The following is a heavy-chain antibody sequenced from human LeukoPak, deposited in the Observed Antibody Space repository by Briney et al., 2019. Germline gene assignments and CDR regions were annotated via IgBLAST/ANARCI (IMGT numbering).Heavy chain of an antibody. J-gene: IGHJ5*02. V-gene: IGHV3-48*04. Sequence: GGSLRLSCAASGFTFRSYTMNWVRQAPGKGLEWLSYISSSGSTIYFADSVKGRFTISRDNAKNSLYLQMNSLRAEDTAVYYCARAPRFRLVGVPKGPFDPWGQGTLVTVSS. D-gene: IGHD3-10*01. CDR2: ISSSGSTI. CDR3: ARAPRFRLVGVPKGPFDP. CDR1: GFTFRSYT.